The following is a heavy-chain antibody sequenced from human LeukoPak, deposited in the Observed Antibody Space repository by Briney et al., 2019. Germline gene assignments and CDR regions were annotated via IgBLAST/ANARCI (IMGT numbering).Heavy chain of an antibody. V-gene: IGHV4-4*07. CDR3: ARGRNYYGSGSYYAFDI. Sequence: PSETLSLTCTVSGGSISSYYWSWIRQPAGKELEWIGRIYTSGSTNYNPSLKSRVTMSVDTSKNQFSLKLSSVTAADTAVYYCARGRNYYGSGSYYAFDIWGQGTMVTVSS. D-gene: IGHD3-10*01. J-gene: IGHJ3*02. CDR1: GGSISSYY. CDR2: IYTSGST.